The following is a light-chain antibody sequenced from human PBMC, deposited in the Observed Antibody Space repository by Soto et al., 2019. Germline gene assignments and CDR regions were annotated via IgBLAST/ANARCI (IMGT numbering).Light chain of an antibody. Sequence: ETVITQSPDTLSLSPGESATLSCRASQSVSSNLAWYQWRPGLAPRLLIYRASTRAPGIPARFSGSGSGTEFTLTISSLQSEDFTVYYCQQYNNWPPITFGQGTRLEIK. CDR2: RAS. J-gene: IGKJ5*01. CDR1: QSVSSN. V-gene: IGKV3-15*01. CDR3: QQYNNWPPIT.